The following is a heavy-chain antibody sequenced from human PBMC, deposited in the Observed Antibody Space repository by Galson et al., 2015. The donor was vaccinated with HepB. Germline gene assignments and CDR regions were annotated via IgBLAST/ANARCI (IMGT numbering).Heavy chain of an antibody. Sequence: SVKVSCKVSGYTLTELSMHWVRQAPGKGLEWMGGFDPEDGETIYAQKSQGRVTMTEDTSTDTAYMELSSLRSEDTAVYYCATGGAGATTFDYWGQGTLVTVSS. V-gene: IGHV1-24*01. J-gene: IGHJ4*02. CDR1: GYTLTELS. CDR2: FDPEDGET. CDR3: ATGGAGATTFDY. D-gene: IGHD1-26*01.